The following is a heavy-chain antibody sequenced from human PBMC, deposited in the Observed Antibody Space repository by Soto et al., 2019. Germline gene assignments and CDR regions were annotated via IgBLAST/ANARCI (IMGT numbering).Heavy chain of an antibody. CDR3: ARVSSSITIFGVVTTRAPDY. V-gene: IGHV1-8*01. CDR2: MNPNSGNT. Sequence: ASVKVSCKASGYTFTSYDINWVRQATGQGLEWMGWMNPNSGNTGYARKFQGRVTMTRNTSISTAYMELSSLRSEDTAVYYCARVSSSITIFGVVTTRAPDYWGQGTLVTVSS. J-gene: IGHJ4*02. CDR1: GYTFTSYD. D-gene: IGHD3-3*01.